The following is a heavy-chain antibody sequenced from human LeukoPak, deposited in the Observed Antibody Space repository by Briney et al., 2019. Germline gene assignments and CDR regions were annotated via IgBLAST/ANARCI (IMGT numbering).Heavy chain of an antibody. Sequence: GGSLRLSCAASGFTFNKYAMHWVRQAPGKGLERVTSIWSNGRNKYYADFVKGRFTISRDNSQNTLFLQMNSLSDDDTALYYCEGDGYSESRPHFDHWGRGTRVTVSS. CDR2: IWSNGRNK. V-gene: IGHV3-33*01. CDR3: EGDGYSESRPHFDH. J-gene: IGHJ4*02. CDR1: GFTFNKYA. D-gene: IGHD3-22*01.